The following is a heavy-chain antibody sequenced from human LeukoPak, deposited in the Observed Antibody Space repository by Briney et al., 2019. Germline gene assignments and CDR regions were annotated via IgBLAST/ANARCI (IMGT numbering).Heavy chain of an antibody. D-gene: IGHD2/OR15-2a*01. Sequence: PGRSLRLSCAASGLTFSSYGMHWVRQAPGKGLEWVAVMSSDGRYENYADSVKGRFTISRDNSKNTLYLQMNSLRAEDTAVYFCASQISTGYWGQGTPVTVSS. CDR2: MSSDGRYE. V-gene: IGHV3-30*03. J-gene: IGHJ4*02. CDR1: GLTFSSYG. CDR3: ASQISTGY.